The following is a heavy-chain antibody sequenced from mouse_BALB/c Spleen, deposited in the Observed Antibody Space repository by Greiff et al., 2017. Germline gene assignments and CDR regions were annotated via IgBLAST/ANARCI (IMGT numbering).Heavy chain of an antibody. D-gene: IGHD1-1*01. CDR2: INPGSGGT. V-gene: IGHV1-54*01. CDR3: ARRGYGSSYYFDY. CDR1: GYAFTNYL. Sequence: VKLQQSGAELVRPGTSVKVSCKASGYAFTNYLIEWVKQRPGQGLEWIGVINPGSGGTNYNEKFKGKATLTADKSSSTAYMQLSSLTSDDSAVYFCARRGYGSSYYFDYWGQGTTLTVSS. J-gene: IGHJ2*01.